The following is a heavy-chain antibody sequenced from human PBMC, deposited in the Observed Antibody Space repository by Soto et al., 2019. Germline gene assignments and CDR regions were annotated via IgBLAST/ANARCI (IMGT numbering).Heavy chain of an antibody. J-gene: IGHJ3*02. D-gene: IGHD3-10*01. V-gene: IGHV3-23*01. Sequence: GGSLRLSCAASGFTFSSYAMSWVRQAPGKGLEWVSAISGSGGSTYYADSVKGRFTISRDNSKNTLYLQMNSLRAEDTAVYYCAKEGSVRGVHFDAFDIWGQGTMVTVSS. CDR2: ISGSGGST. CDR1: GFTFSSYA. CDR3: AKEGSVRGVHFDAFDI.